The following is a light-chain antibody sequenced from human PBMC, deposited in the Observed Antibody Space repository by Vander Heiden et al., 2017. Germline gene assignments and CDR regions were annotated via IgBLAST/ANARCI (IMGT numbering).Light chain of an antibody. Sequence: EIVMTQSPATLSVSPGERATLSCRASQSVSSNLAWYQQKPGQAPRFLIYGASTRATGIPARFSGSGSGTEFTLTISSLQSEDFAVYYCQQYNNGPSYTFGQGTKLEIK. V-gene: IGKV3-15*01. CDR1: QSVSSN. CDR3: QQYNNGPSYT. CDR2: GAS. J-gene: IGKJ2*01.